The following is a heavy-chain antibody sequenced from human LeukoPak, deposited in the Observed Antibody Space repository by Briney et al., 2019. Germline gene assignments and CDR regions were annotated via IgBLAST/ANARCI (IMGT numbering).Heavy chain of an antibody. CDR3: AKDHKYRIAAAGRGWYFDY. Sequence: PGGSLRLSCAASGISLSALGMHWVRQAPGKGLEWVAVISYDGTNKFYADSVKGRFTISRDNSKNTLHLQMNSLRAEDTAVYYCAKDHKYRIAAAGRGWYFDYWGQGTLVTVSS. J-gene: IGHJ4*02. D-gene: IGHD6-13*01. CDR2: ISYDGTNK. CDR1: GISLSALG. V-gene: IGHV3-30*18.